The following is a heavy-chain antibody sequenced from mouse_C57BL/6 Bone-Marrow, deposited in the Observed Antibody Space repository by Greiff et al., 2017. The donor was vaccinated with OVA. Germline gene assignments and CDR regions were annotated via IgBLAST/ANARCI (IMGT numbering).Heavy chain of an antibody. CDR3: ARRVDGYYPWYFDV. CDR1: GFNIKNTY. J-gene: IGHJ1*03. CDR2: IDPANGNT. Sequence: VQLQQSVAELVRPGASVKLSCTASGFNIKNTYMHWVKQRPEQGLEWIGRIDPANGNTKSAPTVQGKATIPAYTSANTAYLQLSSRTSEDTAIYYCARRVDGYYPWYFDVWGTGTTVTVSS. V-gene: IGHV14-3*01. D-gene: IGHD2-3*01.